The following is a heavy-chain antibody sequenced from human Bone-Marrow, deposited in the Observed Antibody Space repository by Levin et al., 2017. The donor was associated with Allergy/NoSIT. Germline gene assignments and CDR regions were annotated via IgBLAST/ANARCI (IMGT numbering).Heavy chain of an antibody. D-gene: IGHD3-22*01. Sequence: GASVKVSCAASGFTFSSYAMSWVRQAPGKGLEWVSAISGSGGSTYYADSVKGRFTISRDNSKNTLYLQMNSLRAEDTAVYYCAKDMITMIVVVTLDYWGQGTLVTVSS. CDR1: GFTFSSYA. J-gene: IGHJ4*02. V-gene: IGHV3-23*01. CDR3: AKDMITMIVVVTLDY. CDR2: ISGSGGST.